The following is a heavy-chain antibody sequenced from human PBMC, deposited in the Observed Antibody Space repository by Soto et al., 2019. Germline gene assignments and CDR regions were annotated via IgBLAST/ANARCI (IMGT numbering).Heavy chain of an antibody. D-gene: IGHD2-8*01. CDR2: ISWNSGSI. CDR1: GFTFDDYA. Sequence: GGSLRLSCAASGFTFDDYAMHWVRQAPGKGLEWVSGISWNSGSIGYADSVKGRFTISRDNAKNSLYLQMNSLRAEDTALYYCAKDMRGSCCTNGVCCPGVDYWGQGTLVTVSS. CDR3: AKDMRGSCCTNGVCCPGVDY. J-gene: IGHJ4*02. V-gene: IGHV3-9*01.